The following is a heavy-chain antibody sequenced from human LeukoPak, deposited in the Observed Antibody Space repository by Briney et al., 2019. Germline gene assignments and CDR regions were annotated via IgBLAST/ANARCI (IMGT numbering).Heavy chain of an antibody. CDR2: ISWNSVSI. J-gene: IGHJ6*03. CDR3: AKDRGYYYGSGALMDV. D-gene: IGHD3-10*01. V-gene: IGHV3-9*01. CDR1: GFTFDDYA. Sequence: GGSLRLSCAASGFTFDDYAMHWVRQAPGKGLEWVSGISWNSVSIVYADSVKGRFTISRDNAKNSLYLHMNSLRVEDTALYYCAKDRGYYYGSGALMDVWGKGTTVTISS.